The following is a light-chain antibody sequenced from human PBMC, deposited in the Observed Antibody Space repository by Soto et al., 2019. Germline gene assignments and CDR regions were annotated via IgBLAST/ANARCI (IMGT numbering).Light chain of an antibody. Sequence: LMPQSPATLSLSPGERATLSCRASQSVSSSYLSWYQQKPGQAPRLLIYGASTRATGIPARFSGSGSGTDFTLTIRSLQPEDFAVYYCQQDYNLPLTFGQGKRLEIK. V-gene: IGKV3D-7*01. J-gene: IGKJ5*01. CDR3: QQDYNLPLT. CDR1: QSVSSSY. CDR2: GAS.